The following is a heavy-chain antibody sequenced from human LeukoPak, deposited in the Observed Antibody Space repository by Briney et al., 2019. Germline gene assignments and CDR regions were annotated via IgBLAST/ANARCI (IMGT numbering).Heavy chain of an antibody. Sequence: GGSLRLSCAASGFTFSTYGMHWVRQAPGKGLEWVAFIRFDESNKYFADSVKGRFTISRDNSKNTVYLQMNSLRAEDTALYYCAKDRATVSDWDYNYMDVWGKGTTVTISS. CDR1: GFTFSTYG. V-gene: IGHV3-30*02. CDR2: IRFDESNK. CDR3: AKDRATVSDWDYNYMDV. D-gene: IGHD3/OR15-3a*01. J-gene: IGHJ6*03.